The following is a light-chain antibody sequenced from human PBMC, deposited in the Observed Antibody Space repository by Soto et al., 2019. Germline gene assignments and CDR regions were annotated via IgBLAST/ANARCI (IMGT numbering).Light chain of an antibody. J-gene: IGKJ4*01. CDR1: QSLLNSNGNNY. Sequence: DIVMTQSPLSLPVTPGEPASISCRSSQSLLNSNGNNYLDWYLQKPGQSPQLLIYLGSNRASGGPDRFSGSGSGTDFTLKISRVEAEDVGVYYCMQVLEPPLTFGGGTKVEIK. CDR2: LGS. CDR3: MQVLEPPLT. V-gene: IGKV2-28*01.